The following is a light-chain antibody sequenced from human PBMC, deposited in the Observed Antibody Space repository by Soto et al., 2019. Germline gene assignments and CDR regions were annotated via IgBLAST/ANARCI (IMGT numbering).Light chain of an antibody. CDR1: QSISSY. CDR2: AAS. CDR3: QQSYSTPLT. J-gene: IGKJ4*01. V-gene: IGKV1-39*01. Sequence: DIQMTQSPSSLSASVGGRVTLTCRASQSISSYLNWYQQKPGKAPKILIYAASSLQSGVPSRFSGCGSGTDFTLTISSLQPEDFATYYCQQSYSTPLTYGGGTKVDIK.